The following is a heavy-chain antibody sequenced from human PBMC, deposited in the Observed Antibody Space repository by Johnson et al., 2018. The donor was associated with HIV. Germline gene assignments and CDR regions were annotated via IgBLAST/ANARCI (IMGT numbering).Heavy chain of an antibody. V-gene: IGHV3-30*02. Sequence: QLVESGGGVVQPGGSLRLSCAASGFTFSSYGMHWVRQAPGKGLEWVAFIRYDGSNKYYADSVKGRFTISRDNSKNTLYLQMNSLRVEDTAVYYCAKDIRLVSAYYDILSGTSFDAFDIWGQGTMVTVSS. CDR3: AKDIRLVSAYYDILSGTSFDAFDI. CDR1: GFTFSSYG. J-gene: IGHJ3*02. CDR2: IRYDGSNK. D-gene: IGHD3-9*01.